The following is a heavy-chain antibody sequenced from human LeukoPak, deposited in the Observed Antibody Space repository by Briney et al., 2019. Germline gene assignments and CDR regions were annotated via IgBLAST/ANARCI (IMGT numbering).Heavy chain of an antibody. V-gene: IGHV3-9*01. D-gene: IGHD6-13*01. Sequence: GRSLRLSCAASGFTFDDYAMHWVRQAPGKGLEWVSGISWNSGSIGYADSVKGRFTISRDNAKNSLYLQMNSLRAEDTALYYCAKASSSWYLVFDYWGQGTLVTVSS. J-gene: IGHJ4*02. CDR3: AKASSSWYLVFDY. CDR1: GFTFDDYA. CDR2: ISWNSGSI.